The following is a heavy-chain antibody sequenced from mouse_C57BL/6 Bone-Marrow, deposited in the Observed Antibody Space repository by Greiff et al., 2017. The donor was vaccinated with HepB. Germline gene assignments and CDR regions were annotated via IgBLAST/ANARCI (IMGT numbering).Heavy chain of an antibody. CDR3: ARGGDAMDY. CDR1: GYAFSSSW. Sequence: QVQLQQSGPELVKPGASVKISCKASGYAFSSSWMNWVKQRPGKGLEWIGRIYPGAGDTNYNGKFKGKATLTADKSSSTAYMKRSSLTSDDSAVYFCARGGDAMDYWGQGTSVTVSS. CDR2: IYPGAGDT. V-gene: IGHV1-82*01. J-gene: IGHJ4*01.